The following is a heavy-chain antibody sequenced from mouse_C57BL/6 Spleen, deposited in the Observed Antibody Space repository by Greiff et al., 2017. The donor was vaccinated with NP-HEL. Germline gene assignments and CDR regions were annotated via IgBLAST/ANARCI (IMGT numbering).Heavy chain of an antibody. J-gene: IGHJ2*01. CDR3: TTVVAIPLYYFDY. D-gene: IGHD1-1*01. CDR2: IDPETGGT. V-gene: IGHV1-15*01. Sequence: VQLQQSGAELVRPGASVTLSCKASGYTFTDYEMHWVKQTPVHGLEWIGAIDPETGGTAYNQKFKGKAILTADKSSSTAYMELRSLTSEDSAVYYCTTVVAIPLYYFDYWGQGTTLTVSS. CDR1: GYTFTDYE.